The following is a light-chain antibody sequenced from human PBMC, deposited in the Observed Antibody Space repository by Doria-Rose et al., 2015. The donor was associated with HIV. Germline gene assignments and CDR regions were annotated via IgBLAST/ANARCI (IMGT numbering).Light chain of an antibody. V-gene: IGKV3-20*01. CDR2: DGS. CDR3: RQYGTSWT. J-gene: IGKJ1*01. CDR1: QSFSSTY. Sequence: TRSPGTLSLSPGERATLSCRASQSFSSTYLAWYQQKPGQAPSRLIYDGSTRATGIPDRFSASGSGTDFTLTINRLEPEDFALYYCRQYGTSWTFGQGTKVEI.